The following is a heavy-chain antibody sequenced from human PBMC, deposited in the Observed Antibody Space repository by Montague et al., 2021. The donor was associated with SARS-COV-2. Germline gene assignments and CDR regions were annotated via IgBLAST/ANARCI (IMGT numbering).Heavy chain of an antibody. Sequence: SETLSLTCAVYGGSFSGYYWSWIRQPPGKGLEWIGEINHSGSTNYNPSLKSRVTISVDTSKNQFSLKLSSVTAADTAVYFCARGFRSVGPAVLGVAFYYYFHLDVWGQGTTVTVSS. J-gene: IGHJ6*02. CDR3: ARGFRSVGPAVLGVAFYYYFHLDV. CDR2: INHSGST. CDR1: GGSFSGYY. D-gene: IGHD2-2*01. V-gene: IGHV4-34*01.